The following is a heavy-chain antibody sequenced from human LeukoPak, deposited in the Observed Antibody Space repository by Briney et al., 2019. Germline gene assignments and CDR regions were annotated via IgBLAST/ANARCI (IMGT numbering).Heavy chain of an antibody. CDR3: ARLNYYGFDY. V-gene: IGHV4-39*01. D-gene: IGHD1-26*01. J-gene: IGHJ4*02. CDR1: GGSISSSNYQ. Sequence: PSETLSLTCTVSGGSISSSNYQWGWIRQPPGKGLEWIATIYYSGSTYYNASLKSRITIAVDTSKSQFSLKLSSVTAADTAVYYCARLNYYGFDYWGQGTLVTFSS. CDR2: IYYSGST.